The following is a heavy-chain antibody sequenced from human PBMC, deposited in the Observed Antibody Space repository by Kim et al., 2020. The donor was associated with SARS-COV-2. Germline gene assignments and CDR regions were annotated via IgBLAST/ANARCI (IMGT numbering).Heavy chain of an antibody. J-gene: IGHJ4*03. CDR1: GFRITDHA. D-gene: IGHD6-19*01. CDR3: AIDPRAVAGVVNSRYF. V-gene: IGHV3-9*01. CDR2: ISWDTNSV. Sequence: GGSLRLSCTVSGFRITDHAMHWVRQPPGKGLALVSTISWDTNSVCYADVVKGRFTISRDNATNSVYLQINSLRLDDTALFFYAIDPRAVAGVVNSRYF.